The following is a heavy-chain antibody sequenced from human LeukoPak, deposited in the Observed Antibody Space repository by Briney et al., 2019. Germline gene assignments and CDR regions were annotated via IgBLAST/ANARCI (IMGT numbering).Heavy chain of an antibody. D-gene: IGHD3-3*01. CDR2: ISGSGGST. V-gene: IGHV3-23*01. Sequence: GGSLRLSCAASGFTFSSYAMSWVRQAPGKGLEWVSAISGSGGSTYYADSVKGRFTISRDNSKNMLYLQMNSLGAEDTAVYYCASRGYDADYWGQGTLVTVSS. J-gene: IGHJ4*02. CDR1: GFTFSSYA. CDR3: ASRGYDADY.